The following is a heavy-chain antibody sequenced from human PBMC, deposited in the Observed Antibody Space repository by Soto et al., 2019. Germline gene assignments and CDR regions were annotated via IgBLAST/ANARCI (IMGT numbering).Heavy chain of an antibody. Sequence: GSLSRSCAASGFTFSSYGLHWVRQAPGKGLEWVSFILSSSGSIYYADSVKGRFTISRDNSKNTLYLQMNSLRAEDTAVYYCAKDRSAAGIYYYYYMDVRGKGTTVTVSS. CDR3: AKDRSAAGIYYYYYMDV. CDR2: ILSSSGSI. D-gene: IGHD6-13*01. V-gene: IGHV3-NL1*01. J-gene: IGHJ6*03. CDR1: GFTFSSYG.